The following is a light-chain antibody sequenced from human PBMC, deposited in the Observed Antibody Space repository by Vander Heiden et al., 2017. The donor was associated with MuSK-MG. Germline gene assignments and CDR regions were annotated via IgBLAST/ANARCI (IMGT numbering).Light chain of an antibody. V-gene: IGLV8-61*01. J-gene: IGLJ7*01. CDR1: SGSVPTSYY. CDR3: VLDRGSGPVV. Sequence: QTVVTQEPSFSVSPGGPVTLTCGLSSGSVPTSYYPSWYQQTPGHAPRTLIYSKNTRSAGVPGRFSGSIRGNTAALTITGAQAEDEADYYCVLDRGSGPVVFGGGTKLTVL. CDR2: SKN.